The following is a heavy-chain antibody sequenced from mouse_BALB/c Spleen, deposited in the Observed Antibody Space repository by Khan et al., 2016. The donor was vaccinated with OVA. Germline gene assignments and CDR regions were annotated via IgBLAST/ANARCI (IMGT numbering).Heavy chain of an antibody. CDR2: IWGGGST. Sequence: QVQLKESGPGLVAPSQSLSITCTVSGFSLSRYSVHWVRQPPGKGLEWLGIIWGGGSTDYNSALKSRLSISKDNSKSQVFLKMNSLQTDDTAMYYCARNGGGGSYWYFDVWGAGTAVTVSS. CDR3: ARNGGGGSYWYFDV. V-gene: IGHV2-6-4*01. CDR1: GFSLSRYS. J-gene: IGHJ1*01.